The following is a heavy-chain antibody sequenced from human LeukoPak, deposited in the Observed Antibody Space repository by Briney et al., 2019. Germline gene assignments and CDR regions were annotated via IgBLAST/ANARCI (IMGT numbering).Heavy chain of an antibody. CDR1: GFIFSSTW. D-gene: IGHD1-7*01. CDR2: INSDGSNI. V-gene: IGHV3-74*01. Sequence: QPGGSLRLSCASSGFIFSSTWMHWVRQAPGEGLVWVSRINSDGSNINYADSVKGRFIISRDNAKNTLYLQMNSLRVEDTALYFCATAGNYRFDYWGQGTLVTVSS. J-gene: IGHJ4*02. CDR3: ATAGNYRFDY.